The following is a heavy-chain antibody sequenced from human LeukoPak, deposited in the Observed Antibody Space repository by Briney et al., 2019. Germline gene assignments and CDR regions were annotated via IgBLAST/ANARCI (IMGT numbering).Heavy chain of an antibody. Sequence: GASLRLSCAASGFTFNDFAMTWVRQAPGKGLEWVSTIADAGTYYAYSVKGRFIISRDNSKNMLYLQLNSLRADDTAMYYCARNLGPFDVRGHGTMVTVSS. J-gene: IGHJ3*01. D-gene: IGHD3-16*01. CDR2: IADAGT. V-gene: IGHV3-23*01. CDR3: ARNLGPFDV. CDR1: GFTFNDFA.